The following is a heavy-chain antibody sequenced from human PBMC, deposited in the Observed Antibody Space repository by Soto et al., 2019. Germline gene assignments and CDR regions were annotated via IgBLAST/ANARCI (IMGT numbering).Heavy chain of an antibody. CDR1: GFTFSSYG. D-gene: IGHD3-10*01. Sequence: GGSLRLSCAASGFTFSSYGMHWVRQAPGKGLEWVAVISYDGSNKYYTDAVKGRFTISRDNSKNTLYLQMNSLRAEDTAVYYCAKVITMPNWFDPWGQGTLVTVSS. CDR2: ISYDGSNK. CDR3: AKVITMPNWFDP. V-gene: IGHV3-30*18. J-gene: IGHJ5*02.